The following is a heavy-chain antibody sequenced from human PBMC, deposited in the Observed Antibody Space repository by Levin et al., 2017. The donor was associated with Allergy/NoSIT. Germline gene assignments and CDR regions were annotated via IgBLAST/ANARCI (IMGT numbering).Heavy chain of an antibody. V-gene: IGHV3-30-3*01. Sequence: GGSLRLSCAASGFTFSSYAMHWVRQAPGKGLEWVAVISYDGSNKYYADSVKGRFTISRDNSKNTLYLQMNSLRAEDTAVYYCARDSGYVHWFDPWGQGTLVTVSS. CDR2: ISYDGSNK. CDR1: GFTFSSYA. D-gene: IGHD5-12*01. CDR3: ARDSGYVHWFDP. J-gene: IGHJ5*02.